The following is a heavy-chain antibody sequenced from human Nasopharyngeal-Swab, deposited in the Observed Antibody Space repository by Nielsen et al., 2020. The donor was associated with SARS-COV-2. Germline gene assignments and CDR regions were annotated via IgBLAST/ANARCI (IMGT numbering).Heavy chain of an antibody. CDR2: IYYSGST. D-gene: IGHD4-17*01. Sequence: GSLRLSCSVSGGSISNYHGNWIRQPPGKGLEWIGYIYYSGSTNYNPSLKSRVTISVDTSKNQFSLKLSSVTAADTAVYYCARRGEGYGDYLDYWGQGTLVTVSS. CDR3: ARRGEGYGDYLDY. V-gene: IGHV4-59*08. J-gene: IGHJ4*02. CDR1: GGSISNYH.